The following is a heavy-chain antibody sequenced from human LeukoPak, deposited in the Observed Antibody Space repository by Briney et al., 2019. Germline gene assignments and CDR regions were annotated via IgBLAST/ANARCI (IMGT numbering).Heavy chain of an antibody. CDR2: IYYSGST. J-gene: IGHJ6*02. CDR3: ARDRRYSSSFLSQKRGYYYGMDV. D-gene: IGHD6-6*01. CDR1: GGSISSSSYY. V-gene: IGHV4-39*02. Sequence: SETLSLTCTVSGGSISSSSYYWGWIRQPPGKGLEWIGSIYYSGSTYYNPSLKSRVTISVDTSKNQFSLKLSSVTAADTAVYYCARDRRYSSSFLSQKRGYYYGMDVWGQGTTVTVSS.